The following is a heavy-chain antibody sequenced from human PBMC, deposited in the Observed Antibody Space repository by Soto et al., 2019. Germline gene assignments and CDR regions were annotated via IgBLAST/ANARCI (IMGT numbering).Heavy chain of an antibody. CDR3: ARDSGVLPTNWFDP. Sequence: QVQLQESGPGLVKPSQTLSLTCTVSGGSISSGGYYWSWIRQHPGKGLEWIGYIYYSGSTYYNPSLKSRVTITVDTSKNQFCLKLSSVTAADTAVYYCARDSGVLPTNWFDPWGQGTLVTVSS. V-gene: IGHV4-31*03. CDR1: GGSISSGGYY. J-gene: IGHJ5*02. CDR2: IYYSGST. D-gene: IGHD2-8*01.